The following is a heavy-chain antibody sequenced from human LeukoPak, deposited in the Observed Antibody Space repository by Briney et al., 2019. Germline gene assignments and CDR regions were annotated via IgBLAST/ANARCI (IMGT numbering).Heavy chain of an antibody. Sequence: GGSLRLSCAASGFTCNSYVMSWVRQAPGKGLELVSAINGGGGNTYYADSVKGRFTISRDNSKNMVYLQMNSLRADDTAVYYCAKSVVVITFRFDDWGQGALVTVSS. CDR2: INGGGGNT. CDR3: AKSVVVITFRFDD. V-gene: IGHV3-23*01. CDR1: GFTCNSYV. D-gene: IGHD3-22*01. J-gene: IGHJ4*02.